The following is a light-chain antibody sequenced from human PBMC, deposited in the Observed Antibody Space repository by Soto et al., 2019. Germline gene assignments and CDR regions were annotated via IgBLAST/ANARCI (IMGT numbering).Light chain of an antibody. Sequence: QSALTQPPSASGSPGQSVTISCTGTSSDVGCYNYVSWYQQHPGKAPKLMIYEVSKRPSGVPDRFSGSKSGNTASLTVSGLQAEDEADYYCSSYAGSNNFVFGTGTKSPS. CDR3: SSYAGSNNFV. V-gene: IGLV2-8*01. CDR1: SSDVGCYNY. J-gene: IGLJ1*01. CDR2: EVS.